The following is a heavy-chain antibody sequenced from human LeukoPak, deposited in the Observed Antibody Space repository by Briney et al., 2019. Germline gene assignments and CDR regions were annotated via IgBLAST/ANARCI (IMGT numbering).Heavy chain of an antibody. D-gene: IGHD3-10*01. V-gene: IGHV3-30*18. CDR3: AKDANRMVRGPVYYYYGMDV. CDR1: GFTFSSYA. Sequence: GGSLRLSCAASGFTFSSYAMSWVRQAPGEGLEWVAVISYDGSNKYYADSVKGRFTISRDNSKNTLYLQMNSLRAEDTAVYYCAKDANRMVRGPVYYYYGMDVWGQGTTVTVSS. CDR2: ISYDGSNK. J-gene: IGHJ6*02.